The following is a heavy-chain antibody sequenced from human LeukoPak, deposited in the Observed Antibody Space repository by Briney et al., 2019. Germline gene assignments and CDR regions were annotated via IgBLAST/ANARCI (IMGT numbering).Heavy chain of an antibody. V-gene: IGHV4-38-2*02. J-gene: IGHJ3*02. CDR1: GYSISSGYY. CDR2: IYHSGSS. Sequence: SETLSLTCTVSGYSISSGYYWGWIRQPPGKGLEWIGSIYHSGSSYYNPSLKSRVTISVDTSKNQFSLKLSSVTAADTAVYFCARGPYSYDSSGAFDIWGQGTMVTVSS. D-gene: IGHD3-22*01. CDR3: ARGPYSYDSSGAFDI.